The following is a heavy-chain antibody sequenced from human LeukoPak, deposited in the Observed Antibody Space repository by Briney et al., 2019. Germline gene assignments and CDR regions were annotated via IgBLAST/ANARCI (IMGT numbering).Heavy chain of an antibody. J-gene: IGHJ3*02. V-gene: IGHV3-30-3*01. D-gene: IGHD1-26*01. CDR2: ISYDGSNK. Sequence: GRSLRLSCAASGFTFSSYAMHWVRQAPGKGLEWVAAISYDGSNKYYADSVKGRFTISRDNSKNTLYLQMNSLRAEDTAVYYCARDGSRNKRDDAFDIWGQGTMVTVSS. CDR1: GFTFSSYA. CDR3: ARDGSRNKRDDAFDI.